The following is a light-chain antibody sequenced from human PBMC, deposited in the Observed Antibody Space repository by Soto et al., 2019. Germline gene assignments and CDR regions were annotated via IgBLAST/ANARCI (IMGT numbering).Light chain of an antibody. V-gene: IGLV1-40*01. CDR1: SSNIVAAYD. CDR3: QSYDTSLSGFYI. J-gene: IGLJ1*01. CDR2: AND. Sequence: QSVLTQPPPVSGAPGQRVTISCTGSSSNIVAAYDVHWYLQLPGTAPKLLIYANDNRPSGVPDRFSGSKSGTSASLAITGLQAEDEADYYCQSYDTSLSGFYIFGTGTKVTVL.